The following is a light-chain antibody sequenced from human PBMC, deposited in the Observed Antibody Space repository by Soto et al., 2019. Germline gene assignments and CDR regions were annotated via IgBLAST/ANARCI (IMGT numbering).Light chain of an antibody. J-gene: IGLJ1*01. V-gene: IGLV2-14*01. CDR1: SSDVGGYNY. Sequence: QSALTQPASVSGSPGQSITISCTGTSSDVGGYNYVSWYQQHPGKAPKLIIYELINRPSGVSNRFSGSKSGNTASLTISGLQAEDEADSYCNSYTSKSTGVFGTGTKLTVL. CDR2: ELI. CDR3: NSYTSKSTGV.